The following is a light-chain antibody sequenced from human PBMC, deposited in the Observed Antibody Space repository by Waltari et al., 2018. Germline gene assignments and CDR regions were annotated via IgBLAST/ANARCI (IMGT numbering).Light chain of an antibody. J-gene: IGKJ2*02. CDR2: GAS. CDR3: QQYNTWPPST. CDR1: QSVSSN. V-gene: IGKV3-15*01. Sequence: EIVMTQSPAALSVSPGERATLSCRASQSVSSNLAWYQHKPGQPPRLLISGASTRATGVPARFSGSGSGTAFTLTISSLQSEDSAIYYCQQYNTWPPSTFGQGTKLGIK.